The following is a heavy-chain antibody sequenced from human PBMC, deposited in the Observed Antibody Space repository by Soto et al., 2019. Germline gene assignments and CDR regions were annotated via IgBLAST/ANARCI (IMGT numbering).Heavy chain of an antibody. CDR3: ARENWVFDR. D-gene: IGHD3-9*01. CDR2: IDQDGREK. Sequence: TGGSLRLSCAASEFTFSKYWMTWVRQAPGKGLEWVANIDQDGREKYYVDSVKGRFTISRDNAKNSLYLQMNSLTAEDTAVYYCARENWVFDRWGQGTLVTVSS. J-gene: IGHJ4*02. CDR1: EFTFSKYW. V-gene: IGHV3-7*03.